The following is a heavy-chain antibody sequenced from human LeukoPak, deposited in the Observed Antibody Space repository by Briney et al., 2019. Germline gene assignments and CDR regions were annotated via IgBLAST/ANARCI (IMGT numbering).Heavy chain of an antibody. Sequence: SETLSLTCTVSGGSISSGDYYWSWIPQPPGKGLEWIGYIYFSGSTYSNPSLKSRVTISVDTSKNQFSLKLSSVTAADTAVYYCARVGYYYGSGSYLFDYWGQGTLVTVSS. V-gene: IGHV4-30-4*01. CDR1: GGSISSGDYY. D-gene: IGHD3-10*01. CDR3: ARVGYYYGSGSYLFDY. J-gene: IGHJ4*02. CDR2: IYFSGST.